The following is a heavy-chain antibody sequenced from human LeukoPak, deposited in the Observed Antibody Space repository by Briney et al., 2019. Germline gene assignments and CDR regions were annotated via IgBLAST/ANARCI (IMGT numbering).Heavy chain of an antibody. J-gene: IGHJ5*02. D-gene: IGHD6-13*01. CDR1: GFTFSSYA. Sequence: GGSLRLSCAASGFTFSSYAMHWVRQAPGKGLGWVAVISYDGSNKYYADSVKGRFTISRDNAKNTLYLQMNSLRAEDTAVYYCAKDRAAAGTSWGQGTLVTVSS. CDR2: ISYDGSNK. V-gene: IGHV3-30*04. CDR3: AKDRAAAGTS.